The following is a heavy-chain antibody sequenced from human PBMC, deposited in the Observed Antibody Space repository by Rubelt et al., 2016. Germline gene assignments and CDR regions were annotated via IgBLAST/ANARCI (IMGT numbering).Heavy chain of an antibody. J-gene: IGHJ3*02. CDR1: GYTFTNYA. V-gene: IGHV1-3*01. Sequence: QVQLVQSGAGVKKPGASVKVSCKASGYTFTNYAMHWLRQAPGQRLEWMGWINAGNDNTKYSQEFQGKVIITRDTTASTAYMELGSLRSEDTAVYYCARAAELQLSAFDIWGQGTMVTVSS. CDR2: INAGNDNT. D-gene: IGHD1-7*01. CDR3: ARAAELQLSAFDI.